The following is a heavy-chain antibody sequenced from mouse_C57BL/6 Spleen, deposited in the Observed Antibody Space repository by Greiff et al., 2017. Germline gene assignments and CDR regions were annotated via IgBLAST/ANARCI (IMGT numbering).Heavy chain of an antibody. CDR1: GFTFSSYA. D-gene: IGHD2-3*01. Sequence: EVKVVESGEGLVKPGGSLKLSCAASGFTFSSYAMSWVRQTPEQRLEWVAYISSGGDYIYYADTVKGRFTISRDNARNTLYLQMSSLKSEDTAMYYCTRGLLYDGYYDYAMDYWGQGTSVTVSS. V-gene: IGHV5-9-1*02. CDR3: TRGLLYDGYYDYAMDY. CDR2: ISSGGDYI. J-gene: IGHJ4*01.